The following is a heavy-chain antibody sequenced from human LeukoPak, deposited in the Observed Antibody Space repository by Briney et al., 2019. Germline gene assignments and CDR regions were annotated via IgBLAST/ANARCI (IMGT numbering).Heavy chain of an antibody. CDR1: GYTFTNYG. Sequence: ASVKVSCKASGYTFTNYGISWVRQAPEQGLEWMGWISGYNGHTNYAQRFQGRVTMTTDTSTSTAYMELRSLRSDDTGVYYCARDGHRRYDYYYYYMDVWGKGTTVTVSS. J-gene: IGHJ6*03. CDR2: ISGYNGHT. V-gene: IGHV1-18*01. CDR3: ARDGHRRYDYYYYYMDV. D-gene: IGHD3-9*01.